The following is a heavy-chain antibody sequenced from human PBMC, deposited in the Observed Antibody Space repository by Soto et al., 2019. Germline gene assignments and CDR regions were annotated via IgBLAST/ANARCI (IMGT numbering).Heavy chain of an antibody. CDR3: ARLSVADWFDP. CDR1: GGSISSDY. V-gene: IGHV4-59*01. Sequence: QVRLQESGPGLVKPSETLSLTCTVSGGSISSDYWTWVRQPPGKGLEWIGYRYYSGTAKYNSSLKSRVTISVDTSKNQFYLKLSSVTVADTAVYYCARLSVADWFDPWGQGIQVTVSS. CDR2: RYYSGTA. D-gene: IGHD2-15*01. J-gene: IGHJ5*02.